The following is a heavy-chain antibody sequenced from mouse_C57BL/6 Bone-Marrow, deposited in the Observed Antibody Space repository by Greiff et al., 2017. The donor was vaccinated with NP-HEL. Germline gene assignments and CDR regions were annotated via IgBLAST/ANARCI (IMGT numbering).Heavy chain of an antibody. D-gene: IGHD1-1*01. CDR3: AGSAVTTVVATDAMDY. CDR1: GYKFTGYW. V-gene: IGHV1-9*01. CDR2: ILPGSGST. J-gene: IGHJ4*01. Sequence: VQLQQSGAELMKPGASVKLSCKATGYKFTGYWIEWVKQRPGHGLEWIGEILPGSGSTNYNEKFKGKATFTADTSSNTAYMQLSSLTTEDSAIDYCAGSAVTTVVATDAMDYWGQGTSVTVSS.